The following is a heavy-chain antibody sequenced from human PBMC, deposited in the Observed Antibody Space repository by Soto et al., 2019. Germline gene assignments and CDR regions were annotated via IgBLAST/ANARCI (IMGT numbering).Heavy chain of an antibody. V-gene: IGHV3-7*01. J-gene: IGHJ4*02. CDR3: ARDPYIAGTGVFDY. D-gene: IGHD6-19*01. Sequence: DSVKGRFTISRDNAKNSLYLQMNSLRAEDTGVYFCARDPYIAGTGVFDYWGQGALVTVSS.